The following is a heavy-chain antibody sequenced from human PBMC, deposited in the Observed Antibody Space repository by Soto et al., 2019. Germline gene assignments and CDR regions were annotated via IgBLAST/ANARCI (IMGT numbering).Heavy chain of an antibody. V-gene: IGHV4-4*02. CDR1: GDSISSSNW. CDR3: ARRYYYDSSGYFPPPLFNWFDP. CDR2: IYHSGST. Sequence: SETLSLTCAVSGDSISSSNWWGWVRQPSGKGLEWIGEIYHSGSTNYNPSLKSRVTISVDKSKNQFFLKLRSVTAADTAVYYCARRYYYDSSGYFPPPLFNWFDPWGQGTLVTV. J-gene: IGHJ5*02. D-gene: IGHD3-22*01.